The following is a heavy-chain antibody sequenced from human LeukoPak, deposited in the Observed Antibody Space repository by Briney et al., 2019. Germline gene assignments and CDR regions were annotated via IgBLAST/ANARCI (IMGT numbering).Heavy chain of an antibody. CDR1: GYTFTGYY. CDR3: ARRYCSGGSCYTYDAFDI. J-gene: IGHJ3*02. D-gene: IGHD2-15*01. V-gene: IGHV1-2*02. CDR2: INPNSGGT. Sequence: ASVKVSCKASGYTFTGYYMHWVRQAPGQGLEWMGWINPNSGGTNYAQKFQGRVTMTRDTSISTAYMELSRLRSDDTAVYYCARRYCSGGSCYTYDAFDIWGQGTMVTVSS.